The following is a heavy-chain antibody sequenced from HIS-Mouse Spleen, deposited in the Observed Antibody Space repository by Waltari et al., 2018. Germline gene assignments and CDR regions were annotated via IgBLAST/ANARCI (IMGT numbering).Heavy chain of an antibody. Sequence: QLQLQESGPGLVKPSETLSLTCTVSGGSISSSRYYWVWIRQPPGTGLEGIVRIYSSGGTNYNQDVKSRVTRSGDTSKNEFALKLSSGTAADTAVYYCAREIPYSSSWYDWYFDLGGRGTLVTVSS. CDR1: GGSISSSRYY. CDR2: IYSSGGT. V-gene: IGHV4-39*07. CDR3: AREIPYSSSWYDWYFDL. D-gene: IGHD6-13*01. J-gene: IGHJ2*01.